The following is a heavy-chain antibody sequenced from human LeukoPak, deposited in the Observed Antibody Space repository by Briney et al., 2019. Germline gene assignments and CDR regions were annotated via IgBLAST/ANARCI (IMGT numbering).Heavy chain of an antibody. Sequence: ASVKVSCKASGYSFTAYYIHRVRQAPGQGLEWMGWINPNSGGTNYAQKFQGRVTMARDTSISTAYMDLSRLSSDDTAVYYCARDYSGVTDIFHYWGQGTLVTVSS. D-gene: IGHD3-10*01. CDR3: ARDYSGVTDIFHY. CDR1: GYSFTAYY. V-gene: IGHV1-2*02. J-gene: IGHJ4*02. CDR2: INPNSGGT.